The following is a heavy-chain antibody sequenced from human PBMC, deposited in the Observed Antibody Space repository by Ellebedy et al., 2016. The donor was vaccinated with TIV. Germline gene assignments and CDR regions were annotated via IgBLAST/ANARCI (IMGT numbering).Heavy chain of an antibody. CDR2: IYYSGST. V-gene: IGHV4-59*01. D-gene: IGHD1-1*01. CDR1: GGSISSYY. Sequence: GSLRLXXTVSGGSISSYYWSWIRQPPGKGLEWIGYIYYSGSTNYNPSLKSRVTISVDTSKNQFSLKLSSVTAADTAVYYCASTPNDWRFDAFDIWGQGTMVTVSS. CDR3: ASTPNDWRFDAFDI. J-gene: IGHJ3*02.